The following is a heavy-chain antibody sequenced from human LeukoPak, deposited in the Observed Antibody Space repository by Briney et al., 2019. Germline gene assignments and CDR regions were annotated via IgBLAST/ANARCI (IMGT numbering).Heavy chain of an antibody. CDR1: GFTFSSYS. V-gene: IGHV3-21*04. CDR3: ASAPRGLRIPHIHY. Sequence: GGSLRLSCAASGFTFSSYSMNWVRQAPGKGLEWVSSISSSSSYIYYADSVKGRFTISRDNAKNSLYLQMNSLSAEDPAVYYCASAPRGLRIPHIHYWRQGPLVTVSS. D-gene: IGHD2-21*01. J-gene: IGHJ4*02. CDR2: ISSSSSYI.